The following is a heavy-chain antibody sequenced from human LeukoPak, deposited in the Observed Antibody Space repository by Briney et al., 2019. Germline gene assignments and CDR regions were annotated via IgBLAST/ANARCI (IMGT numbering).Heavy chain of an antibody. V-gene: IGHV4-59*01. CDR3: ARAFYPGYYSYMAV. J-gene: IGHJ6*03. CDR2: IYYSGST. Sequence: PSETLSLTCTVPGGSIRSYYWSWIRQPSGKGLDWIGYIYYSGSTNYNPSLKSRVTISVDTSKNQFSLKLSSVTAADTAVYYCARAFYPGYYSYMAVWGKGTTVTVSS. D-gene: IGHD3-3*02. CDR1: GGSIRSYY.